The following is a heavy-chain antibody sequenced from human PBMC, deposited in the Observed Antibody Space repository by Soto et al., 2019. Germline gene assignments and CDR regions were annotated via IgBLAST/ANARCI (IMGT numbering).Heavy chain of an antibody. V-gene: IGHV3-33*01. Sequence: QGQLVESGGGVVQPGRSLRLSCAASGFAFSNHGMHWVRQAPGKGLEWLAVIVREGSEKFYADSVKGRFTISRDNSKNTLYLEMSSLRAEDTAVYYCARDDDYDDNGLDLWGQGTVVTVSS. J-gene: IGHJ4*02. D-gene: IGHD4-17*01. CDR2: IVREGSEK. CDR3: ARDDDYDDNGLDL. CDR1: GFAFSNHG.